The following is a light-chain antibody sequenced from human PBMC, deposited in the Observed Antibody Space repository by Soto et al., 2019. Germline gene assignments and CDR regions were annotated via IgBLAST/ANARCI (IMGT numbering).Light chain of an antibody. CDR3: QQYNNWPPIT. V-gene: IGKV3-15*01. Sequence: EIVMTQSPATLSLSPCDRATLSCRPSQSVSSNLAWYQQKPGQAPRLLIYGASTRATGIPARFSGSGSGTEFTLTISSLQSEDFAVYYCQQYNNWPPITFGGGTKVDI. CDR2: GAS. J-gene: IGKJ4*01. CDR1: QSVSSN.